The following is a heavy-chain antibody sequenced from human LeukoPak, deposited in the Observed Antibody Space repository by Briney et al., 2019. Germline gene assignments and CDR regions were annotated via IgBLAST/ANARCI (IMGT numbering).Heavy chain of an antibody. V-gene: IGHV3-66*01. CDR1: GFTVSNNY. CDR2: IHSGGAT. J-gene: IGHJ6*02. Sequence: PGGSLRLSCAPSGFTVSNNYMSWVRRAPGKGLEWVALIHSGGATYYADFVKGRFTISRDNSKNTLYLQMSSLRAEDTAVYYCAGFSHKGVWGQGTTVTVSS. CDR3: AGFSHKGV.